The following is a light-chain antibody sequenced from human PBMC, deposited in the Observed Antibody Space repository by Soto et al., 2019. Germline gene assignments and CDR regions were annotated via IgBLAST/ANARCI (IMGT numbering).Light chain of an antibody. J-gene: IGKJ4*01. CDR3: QQSYSSLALT. CDR2: GAS. V-gene: IGKV1-39*01. Sequence: DIQMTQSPSSLSASVGDRVTVTCRASQSIATFLNWYQHKPGKAPKLLISGASNLQSGVPSRFSGSGSGTDFTLTINSRHPEDFATYYCQQSYSSLALTFGGGTKLEIK. CDR1: QSIATF.